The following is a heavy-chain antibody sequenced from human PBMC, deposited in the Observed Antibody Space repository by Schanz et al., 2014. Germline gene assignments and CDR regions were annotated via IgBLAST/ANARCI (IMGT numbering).Heavy chain of an antibody. CDR2: ISGSSRTI. CDR3: ARKVVATIGGYYDN. V-gene: IGHV3-48*01. CDR1: GFGFSSYS. J-gene: IGHJ4*02. Sequence: EVKMVESGGGLVKPGGSLRLSCAASGFGFSSYSMNWVRQAPGKGLEWVSYISGSSRTIYYADSMKGRFTVSRDNAENTLFLQMNSLRAEDTAVYYCARKVVATIGGYYDNWGQGTLVIVSS. D-gene: IGHD5-12*01.